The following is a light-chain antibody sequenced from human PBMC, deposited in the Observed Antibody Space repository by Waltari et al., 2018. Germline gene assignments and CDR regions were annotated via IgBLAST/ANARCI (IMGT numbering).Light chain of an antibody. Sequence: QSALAQPRSVSGSPGQSVTISCAGTSNDVGGYNYVSWYQQYPGQAPKLMIYDGTKRPSGVPNRFSGSKSGNAASLTISGLQADDEADYYCCSYAGTYIVVVGGGTKLTVL. J-gene: IGLJ2*01. CDR3: CSYAGTYIVV. CDR1: SNDVGGYNY. V-gene: IGLV2-11*01. CDR2: DGT.